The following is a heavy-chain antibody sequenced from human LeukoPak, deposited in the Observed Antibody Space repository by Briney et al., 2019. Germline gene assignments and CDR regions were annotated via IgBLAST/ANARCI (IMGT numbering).Heavy chain of an antibody. Sequence: GGSLRLSCAVSGFTFSSYWMHWVRQAPGKGLDWVAVISNDGSKKYYADSVKGRFTISRDNSKNTLSLQVSSLRAEDTAVYYCAKDRYSYAFEYSDSWGRGTLVTVSS. CDR2: ISNDGSKK. CDR3: AKDRYSYAFEYSDS. V-gene: IGHV3-30*18. CDR1: GFTFSSYW. D-gene: IGHD5-18*01. J-gene: IGHJ4*02.